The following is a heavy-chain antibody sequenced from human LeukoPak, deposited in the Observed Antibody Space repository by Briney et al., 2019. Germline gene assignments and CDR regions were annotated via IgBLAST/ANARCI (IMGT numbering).Heavy chain of an antibody. CDR1: GYTFTSYD. V-gene: IGHV1-8*01. CDR3: ARGPYYYYGMDV. J-gene: IGHJ6*02. CDR2: VNPNSGNT. Sequence: ASVKVSCKASGYTFTSYDINWVRQATGQGLEWMGWVNPNSGNTGYAQKFQGRVTMTRNTSISTAYMELSSLRSEDTAVYYCARGPYYYYGMDVWGQGTTVTVSS.